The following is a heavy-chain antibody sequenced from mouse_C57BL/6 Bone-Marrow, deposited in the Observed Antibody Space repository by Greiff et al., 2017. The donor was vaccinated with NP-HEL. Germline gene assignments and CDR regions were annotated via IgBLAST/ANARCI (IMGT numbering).Heavy chain of an antibody. J-gene: IGHJ1*03. CDR2: LSNLAYSI. D-gene: IGHD1-1*01. CDR3: ARPHYYGSHWYFDV. Sequence: EVNVVESGGGLVQPGGSLKLSCAASGFTFSDYGMAWVRQAPRKGPEWVAFLSNLAYSIYYADTVTGRFTISRENAKNTLYLEMSSLRSEDTAMYYCARPHYYGSHWYFDVWGTGTTVTVSS. V-gene: IGHV5-15*01. CDR1: GFTFSDYG.